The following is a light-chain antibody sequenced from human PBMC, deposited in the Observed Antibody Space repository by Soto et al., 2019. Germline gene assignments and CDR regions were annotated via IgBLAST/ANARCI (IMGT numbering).Light chain of an antibody. CDR2: EVS. CDR1: SNDVGGYNY. J-gene: IGLJ1*01. Sequence: QSVLTQPASVSGSPGQSITISCTGTSNDVGGYNYVSWYQQQPGKAPKLIIYEVSHRPSGISNRFSGSKSGNTASLTISGLNVAADADYYCSSNSATSPYVFGTGTKGTV. V-gene: IGLV2-14*01. CDR3: SSNSATSPYV.